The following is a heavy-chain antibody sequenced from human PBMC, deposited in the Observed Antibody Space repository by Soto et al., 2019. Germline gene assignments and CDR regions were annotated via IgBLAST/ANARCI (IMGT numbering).Heavy chain of an antibody. V-gene: IGHV3-7*04. CDR3: ARPLFQYGNIVATRAFGY. CDR1: GFTLTSYW. J-gene: IGHJ4*02. D-gene: IGHD5-12*01. Sequence: SCEASGFTLTSYWLSWVRQAPGKGLEWVANIRQDGNEMFYVDSVKGRFTVSRDNPNKSLYLQMSRLTAEDTAVYYCARPLFQYGNIVATRAFGYWGQGALVTSPQ. CDR2: IRQDGNEM.